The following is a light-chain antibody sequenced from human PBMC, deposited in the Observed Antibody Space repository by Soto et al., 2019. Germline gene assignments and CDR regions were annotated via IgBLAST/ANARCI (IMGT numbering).Light chain of an antibody. Sequence: EIVLTQSPGTLSLSPAYRATLSCRASETVTGKYLAWYQQKVGQAPRLLIFAASNRATGIPDRFSGSGSGTDFTLTISRLEPEDFAMYFCQQYSSQHQTSGQGTKVDIK. CDR2: AAS. CDR3: QQYSSQHQT. CDR1: ETVTGKY. J-gene: IGKJ1*01. V-gene: IGKV3-20*01.